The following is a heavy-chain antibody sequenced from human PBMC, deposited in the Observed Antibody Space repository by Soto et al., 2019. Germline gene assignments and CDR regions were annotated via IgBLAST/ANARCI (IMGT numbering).Heavy chain of an antibody. V-gene: IGHV2-5*01. CDR3: ARWHYYDSSGHYYHYFDP. CDR1: GFSLSTNEVG. CDR2: IYGNDST. J-gene: IGHJ5*02. Sequence: ESGPTLVNPTHSLTLTCTFSGFSLSTNEVGVGWIRQPPGKALEWLALIYGNDSTRYSPSLKTRLTITKDTSKNQVVLTQTTVDPMDTATYYCARWHYYDSSGHYYHYFDPWRQGTLVTVSS. D-gene: IGHD3-22*01.